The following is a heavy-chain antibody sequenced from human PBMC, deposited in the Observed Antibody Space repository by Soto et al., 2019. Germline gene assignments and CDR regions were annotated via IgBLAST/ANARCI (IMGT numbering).Heavy chain of an antibody. CDR2: IVPIVDTS. D-gene: IGHD5-12*01. CDR3: AREGVAPYYYYGMDV. Sequence: SVKVSCKTSGGTFSSYAISWVRQAPGQGLEWMGGIVPIVDTSTYAQKFQGRVTITADESTSTVYMELSSLRSDDTAVYYCAREGVAPYYYYGMDVWG. V-gene: IGHV1-69*13. J-gene: IGHJ6*02. CDR1: GGTFSSYA.